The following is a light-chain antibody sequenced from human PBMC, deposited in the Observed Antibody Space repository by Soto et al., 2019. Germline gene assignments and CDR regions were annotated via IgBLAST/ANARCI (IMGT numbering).Light chain of an antibody. CDR2: GAS. CDR1: QSISSN. CDR3: QQYNNWPYT. J-gene: IGKJ2*01. V-gene: IGKV3-15*01. Sequence: EIMMTQSPATLSVSPGERATLSCGASQSISSNLAWYQQKPGQAPRLLIYGASIRITGVPARFSGSGSGTGFTLTINSLQSEDFAIYYCQQYNNWPYTFGQGTKLEIK.